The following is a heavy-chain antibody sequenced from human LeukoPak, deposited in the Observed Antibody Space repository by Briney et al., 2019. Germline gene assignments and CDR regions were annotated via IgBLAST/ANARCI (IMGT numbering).Heavy chain of an antibody. V-gene: IGHV3-48*02. D-gene: IGHD3-22*01. Sequence: GGSLRLSCAASGFTFSSYSMNWVRQAPGKGLEWVSYISSSSGTIYYADSVKGRFTISRDNAENPLYLQMNSLRDEDTAVYYCARDLNLYDSSGYYPRWGQGTLVTVSS. CDR3: ARDLNLYDSSGYYPR. CDR1: GFTFSSYS. CDR2: ISSSSGTI. J-gene: IGHJ4*02.